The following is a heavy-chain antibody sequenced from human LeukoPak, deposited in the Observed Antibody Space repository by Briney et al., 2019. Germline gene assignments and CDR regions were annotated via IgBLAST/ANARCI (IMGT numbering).Heavy chain of an antibody. CDR3: AKDVGKWESLHFFDY. CDR1: GFTLSTNA. V-gene: IGHV3-23*01. J-gene: IGHJ4*02. Sequence: GGSLRLSCLTSGFTLSTNAMSWVRQAPGKGLEWISGISGSGASTYYANSVKGRFTISRDDSRNTLYLQMNSLRGDDTAVYYCAKDVGKWESLHFFDYWGQGTLVTVSS. D-gene: IGHD1-26*01. CDR2: ISGSGAST.